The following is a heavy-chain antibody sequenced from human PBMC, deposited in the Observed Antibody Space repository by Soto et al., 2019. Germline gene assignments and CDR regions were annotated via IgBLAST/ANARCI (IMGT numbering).Heavy chain of an antibody. CDR3: ARGYCSSTSCYLDP. D-gene: IGHD2-2*01. CDR2: ISSNGGST. Sequence: EVQLVESGGGLVQPGGSLRLSCAASGFTFSSYAMHWVRQAPGKGLEYVSAISSNGGSTYYANSVKGRFTISRDNSKNTLYLQMGSRRAEDMAVYYCARGYCSSTSCYLDPWGQGTLVTVSS. CDR1: GFTFSSYA. V-gene: IGHV3-64*01. J-gene: IGHJ5*02.